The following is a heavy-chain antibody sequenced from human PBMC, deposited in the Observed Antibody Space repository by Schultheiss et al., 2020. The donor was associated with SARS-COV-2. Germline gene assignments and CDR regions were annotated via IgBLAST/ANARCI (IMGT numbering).Heavy chain of an antibody. D-gene: IGHD4-23*01. CDR3: ARSTTVVPFDY. CDR2: ISYDGSNK. J-gene: IGHJ4*02. Sequence: GESLKISCSLSGFTFSNYGMHWVRQAPGKGLEWVAVISYDGSNKYYADSVKGRFTISRDNSKNTLYLQMNSLRAEDTAVYYCARSTTVVPFDYWGQGTLVTVSS. CDR1: GFTFSNYG. V-gene: IGHV3-30*19.